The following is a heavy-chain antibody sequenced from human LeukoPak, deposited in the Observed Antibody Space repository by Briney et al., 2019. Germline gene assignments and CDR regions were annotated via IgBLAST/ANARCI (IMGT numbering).Heavy chain of an antibody. V-gene: IGHV1-69*13. CDR2: IIPIFGTA. Sequence: SVKVSCKASGGTFSSYAISWVRQAPGQGLEWRGGIIPIFGTANYAQKFQGRVTIAADESTSTAYMELSSLRSEDTAVHYCARADSGYDNYYYYYMDVWGKGTTVTVSS. CDR3: ARADSGYDNYYYYYMDV. D-gene: IGHD5-12*01. CDR1: GGTFSSYA. J-gene: IGHJ6*03.